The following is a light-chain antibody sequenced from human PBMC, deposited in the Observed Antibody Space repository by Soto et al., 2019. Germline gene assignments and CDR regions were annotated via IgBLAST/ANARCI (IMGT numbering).Light chain of an antibody. CDR1: ISNIGSDS. V-gene: IGLV1-44*01. CDR3: ATWDDSLSRYV. CDR2: TDH. Sequence: QSVLTQSPSASGTPGQKVTIPCSGSISNIGSDSVSWFQQLPGSAPRLLIYTDHQRASGVPDRFSGYKSGTSASLDISGLQSADEAVYYCATWDDSLSRYVFGTGTKVTVL. J-gene: IGLJ1*01.